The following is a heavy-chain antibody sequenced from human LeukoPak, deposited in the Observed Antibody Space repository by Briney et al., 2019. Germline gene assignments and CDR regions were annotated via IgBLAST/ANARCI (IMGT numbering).Heavy chain of an antibody. D-gene: IGHD3-9*01. V-gene: IGHV3-30*04. J-gene: IGHJ4*02. CDR3: ARVEDYDILTGFDY. CDR1: GFTFSSYA. CDR2: ISFDGTDA. Sequence: HTGGSLRLSCAASGFTFSSYAIHWVRQAPGKGLEWVAVISFDGTDAFYADSVKGRFTISRDNSKNTLYLQMNSLRADDTAVYYCARVEDYDILTGFDYWGQGTLVTVSS.